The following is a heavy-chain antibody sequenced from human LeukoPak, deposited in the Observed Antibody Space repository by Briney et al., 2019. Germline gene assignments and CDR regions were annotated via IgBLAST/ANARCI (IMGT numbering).Heavy chain of an antibody. CDR2: ISGSGDST. CDR1: GFTFSSCA. D-gene: IGHD3-9*01. J-gene: IGHJ5*02. Sequence: GGSLRLSCAASGFTFSSCAMSWVRQAPGKGLEWVSAISGSGDSTYYADSVKGRFTISRDNSKNTLYLQMNSLRAEDTAVYYCAKEGGQTGYQNWFDPWGQGTLVTVSS. CDR3: AKEGGQTGYQNWFDP. V-gene: IGHV3-23*01.